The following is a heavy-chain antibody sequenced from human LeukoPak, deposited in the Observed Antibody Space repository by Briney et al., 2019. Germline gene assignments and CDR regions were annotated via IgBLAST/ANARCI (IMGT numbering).Heavy chain of an antibody. CDR1: GGSFSGYY. J-gene: IGHJ5*02. CDR3: ARGSMVRGVIIRRRYNWFDP. Sequence: SETLSLTCAVYGGSFSGYYWSWIRQPPGKGLEWIGEINHSGSTNYNPSLKSRVTISVDTSKNQFSLKLSSVTAADTAVYYCARGSMVRGVIIRRRYNWFDPWGQGTLVTVS. D-gene: IGHD3-10*01. CDR2: INHSGST. V-gene: IGHV4-34*01.